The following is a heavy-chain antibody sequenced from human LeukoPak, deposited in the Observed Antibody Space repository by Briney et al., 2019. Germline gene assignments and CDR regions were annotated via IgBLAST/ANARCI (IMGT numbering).Heavy chain of an antibody. J-gene: IGHJ4*02. CDR1: GGTFSSYA. V-gene: IGHV1-69*05. CDR3: ASLTTVTTGDDY. Sequence: SVKVSCKASGGTFSSYAISWVRQAPGQGLEWMGRIIPIFGTANYAQKFQGRVTITTDESTSTAYMELSSLRSEDTAVYYCASLTTVTTGDDYWGQGTLATVSS. CDR2: IIPIFGTA. D-gene: IGHD4-17*01.